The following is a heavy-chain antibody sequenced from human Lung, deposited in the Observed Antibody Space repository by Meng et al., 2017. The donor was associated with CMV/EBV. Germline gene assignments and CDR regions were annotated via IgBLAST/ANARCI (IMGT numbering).Heavy chain of an antibody. Sequence: QRQLFESVFELQDPGSCVKVFCKVSRYSFTSYAMNWMPQAPGQRLEWMGWINTDTGNPTYAQGLTGRFVFSLDTSVSTAYRQISSLKAEDTAVYYCTRGVVGATSGDYWGHGTLVTVSS. CDR2: INTDTGNP. J-gene: IGHJ4*01. CDR1: RYSFTSYA. V-gene: IGHV7-4-1*02. D-gene: IGHD1-26*01. CDR3: TRGVVGATSGDY.